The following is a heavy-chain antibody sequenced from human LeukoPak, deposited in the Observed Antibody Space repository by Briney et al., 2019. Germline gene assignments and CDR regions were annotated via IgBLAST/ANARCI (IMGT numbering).Heavy chain of an antibody. CDR2: TNPNSDYT. CDR1: GYTFTDYY. Sequence: ASVKVSCKASGYTFTDYYMHWVRQAPGQGLEWMGRTNPNSDYTEYAQKFQGRVTMTRDTSISTAYMELSSLRSDDTAVYYCARVSYGNYATHFDYWGQGTLVTVSS. D-gene: IGHD4-11*01. CDR3: ARVSYGNYATHFDY. V-gene: IGHV1-2*06. J-gene: IGHJ4*02.